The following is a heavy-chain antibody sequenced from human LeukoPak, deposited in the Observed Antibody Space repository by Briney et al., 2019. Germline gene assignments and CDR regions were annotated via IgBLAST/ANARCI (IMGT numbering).Heavy chain of an antibody. CDR1: GDSISSYY. J-gene: IGHJ5*02. CDR2: IYYSGST. V-gene: IGHV4-59*01. D-gene: IGHD3-10*01. CDR3: AGGFPSTHNWFDP. Sequence: PSETLSLTCTVSGDSISSYYWSWIRQPPGKGLEWIGYIYYSGSTNYNPSLKSRVTISVDTSKNQFSLKLSSVTAADTAVYYCAGGFPSTHNWFDPWGQGTLVTVSS.